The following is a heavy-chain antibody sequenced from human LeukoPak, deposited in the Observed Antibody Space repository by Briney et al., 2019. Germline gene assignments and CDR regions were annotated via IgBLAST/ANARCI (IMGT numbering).Heavy chain of an antibody. D-gene: IGHD2-2*01. V-gene: IGHV4-30-4*08. J-gene: IGHJ6*03. Sequence: PSETLSLTCTVSGGSISSGDYYWSWIRQPPGKGLEWIGYIYYSGSTYYNPSLKSRVTISVDTSKNQFSLKLSSVTAADTAVYYCARDGKEVVPAAIGYYYYYMDVWGKGTTVTVSS. CDR3: ARDGKEVVPAAIGYYYYYMDV. CDR1: GGSISSGDYY. CDR2: IYYSGST.